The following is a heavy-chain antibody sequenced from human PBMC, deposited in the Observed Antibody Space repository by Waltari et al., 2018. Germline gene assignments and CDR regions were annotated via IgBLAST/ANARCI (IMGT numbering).Heavy chain of an antibody. CDR2: ISKSGSTM. CDR1: GFSFDSFQ. D-gene: IGHD5-12*01. CDR3: ARNSHSRYDADYYGIDV. Sequence: EVLLVESGGGLVQTGGSLRLSCAASGFSFDSFQMNWVHQAPGKGLEWGAYISKSGSTMHYAASVKGRFTISRDNARSSLSLEMNSLRAEDTAMYYCARNSHSRYDADYYGIDVWGQGTTVTVSS. V-gene: IGHV3-48*03. J-gene: IGHJ6*02.